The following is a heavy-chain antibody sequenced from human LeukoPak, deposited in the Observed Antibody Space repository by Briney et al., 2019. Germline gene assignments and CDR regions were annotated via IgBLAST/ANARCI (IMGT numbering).Heavy chain of an antibody. CDR3: ARSGGWLFDY. J-gene: IGHJ4*02. CDR1: GYTFTSYY. V-gene: IGHV1-46*01. Sequence: GASVKVSCKASGYTFTSYYMHWVRQAPGQGLEWMGIINPSGGSTSYAQKFQGRVTMTTDTSTSTAYMELRSLRSDDTAVYYCARSGGWLFDYWGQGTLVTVSS. CDR2: INPSGGST. D-gene: IGHD6-19*01.